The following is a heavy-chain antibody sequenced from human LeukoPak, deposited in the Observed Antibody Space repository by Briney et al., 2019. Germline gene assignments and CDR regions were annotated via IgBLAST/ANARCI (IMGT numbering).Heavy chain of an antibody. Sequence: GGSLRLPCAASGSTFSSYGMHWVRQAPGKGLEWVAFIRYDGSNKYYADSVKGRFTISRDNSKNTLYLQMNSLRAEDTAVYYCAKAVEDYYGPRGYGYFDYWGQGALVTVSS. CDR2: IRYDGSNK. CDR1: GSTFSSYG. J-gene: IGHJ4*02. D-gene: IGHD3-10*01. CDR3: AKAVEDYYGPRGYGYFDY. V-gene: IGHV3-30*02.